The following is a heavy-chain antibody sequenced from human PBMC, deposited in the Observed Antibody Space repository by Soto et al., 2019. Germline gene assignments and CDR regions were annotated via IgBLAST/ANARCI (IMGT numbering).Heavy chain of an antibody. Sequence: LRLSCAASGFTVSSNYMSWVRQAPGKGLEWVSVIYSGGSTYYADSVKGRFTISRDNSKNTLYLQMNSLRAEDTAVYYCASLFSSIAARPDDYWGQGTLVTVSS. V-gene: IGHV3-53*01. D-gene: IGHD6-6*01. CDR2: IYSGGST. J-gene: IGHJ4*02. CDR1: GFTVSSNY. CDR3: ASLFSSIAARPDDY.